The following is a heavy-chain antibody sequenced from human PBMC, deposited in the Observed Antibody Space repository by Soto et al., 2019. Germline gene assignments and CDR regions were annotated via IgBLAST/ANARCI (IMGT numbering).Heavy chain of an antibody. CDR3: ARAGGWFSFDY. V-gene: IGHV3-7*04. Sequence: GGSLRLSCTASGFTFSDYWMSWVRQAPGKGLEWVANIKQDGSEIYYVDSVKGRFTVSRDNYKKSLYLQMNSLRAEDTAVYYCARAGGWFSFDYWGQGTLVTVSS. D-gene: IGHD6-19*01. CDR1: GFTFSDYW. J-gene: IGHJ4*02. CDR2: IKQDGSEI.